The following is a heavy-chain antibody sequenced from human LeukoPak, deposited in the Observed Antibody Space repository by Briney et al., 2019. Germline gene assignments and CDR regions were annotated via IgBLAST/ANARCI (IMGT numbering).Heavy chain of an antibody. D-gene: IGHD6-13*01. J-gene: IGHJ6*02. V-gene: IGHV1-18*01. CDR3: ATSQLVPYYYYYYGMDV. CDR1: GYTFTSYG. Sequence: GASVKVSCKASGYTFTSYGISWVRQAPGQGLEWMGWISAYNGNTNYAQKFQGRVTMTEDTSTDTAYMELSSLRSEDTAVYYCATSQLVPYYYYYYGMDVWGQGTTVTVSS. CDR2: ISAYNGNT.